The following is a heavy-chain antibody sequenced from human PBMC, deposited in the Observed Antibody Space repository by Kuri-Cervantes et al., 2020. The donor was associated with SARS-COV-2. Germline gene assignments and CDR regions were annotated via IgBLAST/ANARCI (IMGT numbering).Heavy chain of an antibody. V-gene: IGHV1-18*01. CDR2: ISAYNGNT. J-gene: IGHJ4*02. CDR3: ARDFWSGYYMSYYFDY. D-gene: IGHD3-3*01. Sequence: ASVKVSCKASGYTFTSYGISWVRQAPGQGLEWMGWISAYNGNTNYAQKLQGRVTMTTDTSTSTAYMGLRSLRSDDTAVYYCARDFWSGYYMSYYFDYWGQGTLVTVSS. CDR1: GYTFTSYG.